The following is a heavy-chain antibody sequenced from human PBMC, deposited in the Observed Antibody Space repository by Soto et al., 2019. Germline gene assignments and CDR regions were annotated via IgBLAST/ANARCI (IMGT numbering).Heavy chain of an antibody. J-gene: IGHJ6*02. CDR2: IIPLLNTP. CDR1: GGTFSSYA. V-gene: IGHV1-69*01. D-gene: IGHD6-13*01. Sequence: QVQLVQSGAEVKKPGSSVKVSCRASGGTFSSYAVSWVRRAPGQGLEWMGVIIPLLNTPKYVEKFQGRVTITADASATTAYMELSSLTSEDTAVYYCARESSPPNYSYYGMDVWGQGTTVTVSS. CDR3: ARESSPPNYSYYGMDV.